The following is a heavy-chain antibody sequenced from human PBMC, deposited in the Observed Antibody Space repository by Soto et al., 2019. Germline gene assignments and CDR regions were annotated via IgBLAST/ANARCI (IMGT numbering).Heavy chain of an antibody. CDR1: GGYISSSNW. D-gene: IGHD6-13*01. V-gene: IGHV4-4*02. CDR3: ARVLTEGIGFDP. Sequence: QVQLQESGPGLVKPSGALSLTCAVSGGYISSSNWWSWVRQPPGKGLEWIGEIYHSGSTNYNPSLKSRFTISLDKSKNQFSLKLSSVTAADTAVYYCARVLTEGIGFDPWGQGTLVTVSS. J-gene: IGHJ5*02. CDR2: IYHSGST.